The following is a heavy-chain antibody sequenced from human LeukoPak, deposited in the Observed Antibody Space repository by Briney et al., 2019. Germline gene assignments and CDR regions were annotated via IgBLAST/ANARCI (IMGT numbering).Heavy chain of an antibody. CDR2: IYYSGST. Sequence: KPSQTLSLTCTVSGGSISGDDYYWSWIRQPPGKGLEWIGYIYYSGSTYYNPSLKSRVTISVDTSKNQFSLKLSSVTAADTAVYYCAGYLGEAARRTRKYNWFDPWGQGTLVTVSS. CDR1: GGSISGDDYY. J-gene: IGHJ5*02. V-gene: IGHV4-31*03. D-gene: IGHD2-2*01. CDR3: AGYLGEAARRTRKYNWFDP.